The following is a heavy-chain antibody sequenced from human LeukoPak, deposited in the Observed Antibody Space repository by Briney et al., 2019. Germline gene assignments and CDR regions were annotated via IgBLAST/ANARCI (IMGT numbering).Heavy chain of an antibody. Sequence: ASVKVSCKASGYTFTSYYMHWVRQAPGQGLEWMGIINPSGGSTSYAQEFQGRVTMTRDTSTSTVYMELSSLRSEDTAVYYCARDQLDTAMVGSLDYWGQGTLVTVSS. J-gene: IGHJ4*02. CDR3: ARDQLDTAMVGSLDY. D-gene: IGHD5-18*01. CDR1: GYTFTSYY. V-gene: IGHV1-46*01. CDR2: INPSGGST.